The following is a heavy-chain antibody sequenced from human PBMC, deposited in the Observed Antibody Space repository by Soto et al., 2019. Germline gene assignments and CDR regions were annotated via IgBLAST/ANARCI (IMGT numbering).Heavy chain of an antibody. V-gene: IGHV1-8*01. Sequence: KVSCKASGYTFTSYDINWVRQATGQGLEWMGWMNPNSGNTGYAQKFQGRVTMTRNTSISTAYMELSSLRSEDTAVYYCARCGQLLWFGELLSNGMDVWGHGTTVTVSS. D-gene: IGHD3-10*01. J-gene: IGHJ6*02. CDR3: ARCGQLLWFGELLSNGMDV. CDR1: GYTFTSYD. CDR2: MNPNSGNT.